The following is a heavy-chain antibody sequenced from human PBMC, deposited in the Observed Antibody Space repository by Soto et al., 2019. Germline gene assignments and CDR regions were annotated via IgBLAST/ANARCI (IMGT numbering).Heavy chain of an antibody. J-gene: IGHJ4*02. D-gene: IGHD3-22*01. CDR1: GFSVSTRGVS. Sequence: QITLKESGPTLVKATQTLTLTCNGSGFSVSTRGVSVGWIRQPPGKALEWLGVIFWNDDKHYRPSLETRVTINKDTSKNHVVLTMTNVNPVDTATYYCAHRRYDGSVLDSWGQGILVTVSS. V-gene: IGHV2-5*01. CDR3: AHRRYDGSVLDS. CDR2: IFWNDDK.